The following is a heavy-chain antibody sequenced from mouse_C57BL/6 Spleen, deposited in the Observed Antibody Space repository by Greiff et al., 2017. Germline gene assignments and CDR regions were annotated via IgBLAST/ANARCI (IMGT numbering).Heavy chain of an antibody. CDR2: IDPSDSYT. J-gene: IGHJ3*01. D-gene: IGHD3-2*02. Sequence: QVQLQQSGAELVMPGASVKLSCKASGYTFTSYWMHWVKQRPGQGLEWIGEIDPSDSYTNYNQKFKGKSTLTVDKSSSTAYMQLSSLTSEDSAVYYCATAQATTFAYWGQGTLVTVSA. CDR3: ATAQATTFAY. CDR1: GYTFTSYW. V-gene: IGHV1-69*01.